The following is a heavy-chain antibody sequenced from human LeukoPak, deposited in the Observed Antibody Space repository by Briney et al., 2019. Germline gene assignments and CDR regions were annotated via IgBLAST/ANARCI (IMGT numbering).Heavy chain of an antibody. CDR2: TYYRPKWYN. CDR1: GDSVSSNSAA. V-gene: IGHV6-1*01. J-gene: IGHJ5*02. CDR3: ARGSFAYSSGWYDWFDP. Sequence: SQTLSLTCAISGDSVSSNSAAWNWIRQSPSRGLEWLGRTYYRPKWYNDYAVSVKSRITINPDTSKNQFSLQLNSVTPEDTAVYYCARGSFAYSSGWYDWFDPWGQGTLVTVSS. D-gene: IGHD6-19*01.